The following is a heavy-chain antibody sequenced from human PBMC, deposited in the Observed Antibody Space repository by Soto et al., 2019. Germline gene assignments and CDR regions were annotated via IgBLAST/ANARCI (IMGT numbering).Heavy chain of an antibody. Sequence: EVQLVESGGGLVQPGRSLRLSCAASGFTFDDYAMHWVRQAPGKGLEWVSGITWNTHKIAYADPVEGRFTISRDNAKNSLYLQMNSLRAEDTALYYCAKDRVRGRFGEASFDAWGQWTQVTVYS. CDR1: GFTFDDYA. J-gene: IGHJ3*01. D-gene: IGHD3-10*01. CDR3: AKDRVRGRFGEASFDA. CDR2: ITWNTHKI. V-gene: IGHV3-9*01.